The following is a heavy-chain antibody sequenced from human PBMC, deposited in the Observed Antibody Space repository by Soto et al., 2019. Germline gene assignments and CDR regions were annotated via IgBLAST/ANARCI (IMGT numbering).Heavy chain of an antibody. J-gene: IGHJ5*02. D-gene: IGHD1-7*01. CDR1: GGSIDSGDYY. Sequence: SETLSLTCTVSGGSIDSGDYYWSWIRQPPGKGLEWIGYVYYSGSTNYNPSLKSRVTISVDTSKNQFSLKLSSVTAADTAVYYCARELWNYFGVWFDPWGQATLVTVSS. V-gene: IGHV4-61*08. CDR3: ARELWNYFGVWFDP. CDR2: VYYSGST.